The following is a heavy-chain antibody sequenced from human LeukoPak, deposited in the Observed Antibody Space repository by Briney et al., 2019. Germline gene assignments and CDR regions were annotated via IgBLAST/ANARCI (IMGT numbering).Heavy chain of an antibody. CDR2: IYSGGST. CDR3: ASVISMIVVADDAFDI. CDR1: GFTVSSNY. Sequence: PGRSLRLSCAASGFTVSSNYMSWVRQAPGKGLEWVSVIYSGGSTYYADSVKGRFTISRDNSKNTLYLQMNSLRAEDTAVYYCASVISMIVVADDAFDIWGQGTMVTVSS. J-gene: IGHJ3*02. V-gene: IGHV3-53*01. D-gene: IGHD3-22*01.